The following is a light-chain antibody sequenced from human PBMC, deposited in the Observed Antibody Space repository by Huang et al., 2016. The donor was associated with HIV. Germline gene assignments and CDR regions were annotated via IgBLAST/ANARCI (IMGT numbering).Light chain of an antibody. CDR3: QQSYSTPT. V-gene: IGKV1-39*01. Sequence: DIQMTKSPSALSASVRDRVTITCRAIQSISSFLHWYQQKPGKAPKLLIYAASSLQSWVPSRFSVSGSGTDFTLTISGLQPEDFASYYYQQSYSTPTFGQGTKLEIK. J-gene: IGKJ2*01. CDR1: QSISSF. CDR2: AAS.